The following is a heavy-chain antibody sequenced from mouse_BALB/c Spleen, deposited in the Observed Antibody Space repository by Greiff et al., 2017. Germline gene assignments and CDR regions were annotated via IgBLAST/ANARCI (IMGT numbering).Heavy chain of an antibody. CDR2: IDPENGDT. V-gene: IGHV14-4*02. J-gene: IGHJ2*01. CDR1: GFNIKDYY. CDR3: NGDGYPDY. Sequence: EVKLMESGAELVRSGASVKLSCTASGFNIKDYYMHWVKQRPEQGLEWIGWIDPENGDTEYAPKFQGKATMTADTSSNTAYLQLSSLTSEDTAVYYCNGDGYPDYWGQGTTLTVSS. D-gene: IGHD2-3*01.